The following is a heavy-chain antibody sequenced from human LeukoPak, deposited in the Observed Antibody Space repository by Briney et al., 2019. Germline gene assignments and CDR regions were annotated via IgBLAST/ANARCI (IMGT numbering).Heavy chain of an antibody. CDR2: IYTSGST. CDR3: ARYIWGSYPTFEDY. CDR1: GGSISSYY. J-gene: IGHJ4*02. V-gene: IGHV4-4*07. Sequence: KPSETLSLTCTVSGGSISSYYWSWIRQPAGKGLEWIGRIYTSGSTNYNPSLKSRVTMSVDTSKNQFSLKLNSVTAADTAVYYCARYIWGSYPTFEDYWGQGSLVTVSS. D-gene: IGHD3-16*02.